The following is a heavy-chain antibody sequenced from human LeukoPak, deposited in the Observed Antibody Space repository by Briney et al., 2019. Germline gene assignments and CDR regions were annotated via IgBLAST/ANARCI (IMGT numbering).Heavy chain of an antibody. V-gene: IGHV4-59*01. Sequence: SETLSLTCTVSGGSINSYYWSWIRQPPGKGLEWIGYIYYSGSTNYNPSLKSRVTISVDTSKNQFSLKLSSVTAADTAVYYCARGPYYDILTGYQPPHYYGMDVWGQGTTVTVSS. J-gene: IGHJ6*02. CDR3: ARGPYYDILTGYQPPHYYGMDV. CDR1: GGSINSYY. CDR2: IYYSGST. D-gene: IGHD3-9*01.